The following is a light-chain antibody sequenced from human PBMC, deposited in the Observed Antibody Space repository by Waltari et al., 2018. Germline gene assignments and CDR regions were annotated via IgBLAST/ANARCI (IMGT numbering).Light chain of an antibody. CDR2: DAS. V-gene: IGKV3-11*01. CDR3: QHRRNWPWT. J-gene: IGKJ1*01. Sequence: EIVLTQSPATLSLSPGERATLSCRASQSVSKLLGWYQQKPGQAPRLLIYDASNRATGIPARFSGSGSGTDFTLTISSLEPEDFAIYYCQHRRNWPWTFGQGTRVEIK. CDR1: QSVSKL.